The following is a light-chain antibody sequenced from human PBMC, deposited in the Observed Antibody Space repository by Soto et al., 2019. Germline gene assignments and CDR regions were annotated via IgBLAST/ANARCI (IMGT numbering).Light chain of an antibody. CDR3: QQYDGSLMYT. V-gene: IGKV3-20*01. J-gene: IGKJ2*01. CDR1: QSVSSSY. Sequence: EIVLTQSPSTLSLSPGEGATLSCRASQSVSSSYLAWYQQKPGQAPRLLIYGASSRATGIPDRFSGSGSGTDFTLTISRLEPEDFAVYYCQQYDGSLMYTFGQGTRLEIK. CDR2: GAS.